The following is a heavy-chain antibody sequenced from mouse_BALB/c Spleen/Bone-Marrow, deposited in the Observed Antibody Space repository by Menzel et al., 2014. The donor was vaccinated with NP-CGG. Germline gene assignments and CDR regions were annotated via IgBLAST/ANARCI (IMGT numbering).Heavy chain of an antibody. J-gene: IGHJ3*01. V-gene: IGHV1-76*01. D-gene: IGHD2-2*01. CDR1: GYIFTSYW. CDR3: ASGVTTGWFVY. CDR2: IYPGSGST. Sequence: QVQLQQPGAELVRPGASVKLSCKTSGYIFTSYWIHWVKQRSGQGLVWIARIYPGSGSTYYNEKFEGKATLTADKSSSTAYMQLSSLKSEDSAVYFCASGVTTGWFVYWGQGTLVTVSA.